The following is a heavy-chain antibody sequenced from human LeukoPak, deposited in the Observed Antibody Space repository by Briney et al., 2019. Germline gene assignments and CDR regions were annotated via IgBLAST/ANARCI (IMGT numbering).Heavy chain of an antibody. CDR2: ISAYNGNT. J-gene: IGHJ5*02. Sequence: ASVKVSCKASGYTFTSYGISWVRQAPGQGLEWMGWISAYNGNTNYAQKLQGRVTMTTDTSTSTAYMELGSLRSDDTAVYYCARDRRYCSSTSCPNWFDPWGQGTLVTVSS. CDR3: ARDRRYCSSTSCPNWFDP. CDR1: GYTFTSYG. V-gene: IGHV1-18*01. D-gene: IGHD2-2*01.